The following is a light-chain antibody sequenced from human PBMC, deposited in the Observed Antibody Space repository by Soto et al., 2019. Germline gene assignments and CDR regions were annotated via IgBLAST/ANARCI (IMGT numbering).Light chain of an antibody. J-gene: IGKJ1*01. V-gene: IGKV3-20*01. Sequence: TPSPGTLSLSPGERATLSCRASQSVSNNYLAWYQQKPGQAPRLLIYGASNRATGIPDRVSGSGSGTDFTLTISRLEPEDFAVYYCQQYGSSGTFGQGTKV. CDR1: QSVSNNY. CDR2: GAS. CDR3: QQYGSSGT.